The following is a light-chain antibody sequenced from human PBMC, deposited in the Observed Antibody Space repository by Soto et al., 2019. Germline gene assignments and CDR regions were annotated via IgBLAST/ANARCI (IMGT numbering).Light chain of an antibody. CDR1: NSDVGNYNL. Sequence: QSALTQPASVSGSPGQSITISCTGTNSDVGNYNLVSWYQQHPGKAPNLMMYEVTKRPAGVSNRFSGSKSGNTASLTISRXXXXDEADYYCGSDAGRATWVFGGGTKLTVL. CDR2: EVT. J-gene: IGLJ3*02. CDR3: GSDAGRATWV. V-gene: IGLV2-23*02.